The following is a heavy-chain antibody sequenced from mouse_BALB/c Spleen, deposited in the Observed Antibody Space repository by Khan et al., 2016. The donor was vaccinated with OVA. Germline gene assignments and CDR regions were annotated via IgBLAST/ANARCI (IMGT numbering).Heavy chain of an antibody. V-gene: IGHV1-76*01. D-gene: IGHD6-1*01. Sequence: QVQLKESGTELVRPGASVKLSCKTSGYIFTSYWIHWVKQRSGQGLEWIARIYSGTGSTFYSERFKGKATLTADKASSTAYMQLSSLKSDDSAVYFCARAEGGSHFFDYWGQGTTLTVSS. CDR3: ARAEGGSHFFDY. CDR1: GYIFTSYW. CDR2: IYSGTGST. J-gene: IGHJ2*01.